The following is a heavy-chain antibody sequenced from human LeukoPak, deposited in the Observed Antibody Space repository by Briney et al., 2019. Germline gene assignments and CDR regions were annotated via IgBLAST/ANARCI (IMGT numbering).Heavy chain of an antibody. CDR1: GFTFTTYW. D-gene: IGHD3-10*01. V-gene: IGHV3-7*01. J-gene: IGHJ4*02. Sequence: GGSRRLSCAASGFTFTTYWMNWVRQAPGKGLEWVAYIREDGSHENYVDSVKGRFTISRDNAKNSLSLQLNSLRAEDTAVYFCARGGTRGSFDYWGQGTLVTVSS. CDR3: ARGGTRGSFDY. CDR2: IREDGSHE.